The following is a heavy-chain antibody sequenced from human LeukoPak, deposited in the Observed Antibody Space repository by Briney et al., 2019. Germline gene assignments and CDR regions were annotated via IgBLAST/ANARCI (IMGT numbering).Heavy chain of an antibody. CDR2: IYYSGST. Sequence: PSETLSLTCTVSGGSISSYYWSWIRQPPGKGLEWIGYIYYSGSTYYNPSLKSRVTISVGASKNQFSLKLSSVTAADTAVYYCARHSLVRRPAAAGNYFDYWGQGTLVTVSS. J-gene: IGHJ4*02. V-gene: IGHV4-59*08. D-gene: IGHD6-13*01. CDR3: ARHSLVRRPAAAGNYFDY. CDR1: GGSISSYY.